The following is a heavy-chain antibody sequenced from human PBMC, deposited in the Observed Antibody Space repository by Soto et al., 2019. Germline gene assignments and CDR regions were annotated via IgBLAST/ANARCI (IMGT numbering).Heavy chain of an antibody. CDR2: IYPSDSDT. CDR3: ARGGVSTRTFDY. D-gene: IGHD3-3*01. CDR1: GYNFAGYW. J-gene: IGHJ4*02. Sequence: PGESLKISCKGSGYNFAGYWIAWVRQMPGKGLELMGIIYPSDSDTRYRPSFQGQVTISVDKSISSAYLQWSSLRASDTAMYYCARGGVSTRTFDYWGQGTPVTVSS. V-gene: IGHV5-51*01.